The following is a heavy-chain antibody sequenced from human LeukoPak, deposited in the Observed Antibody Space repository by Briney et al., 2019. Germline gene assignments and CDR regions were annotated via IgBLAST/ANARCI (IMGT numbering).Heavy chain of an antibody. CDR2: ISYDGSNK. D-gene: IGHD4-17*01. V-gene: IGHV3-30*18. J-gene: IGHJ4*02. Sequence: GGSLRPSCAASGFTFSSYGMHWVRQAPGKGREWVAVISYDGSNKYYADSVKGRFTISRDNSKNTLYLQMNSLRAEDTAVYYCAKGEDYGDFDYWGQGTLVTVSS. CDR1: GFTFSSYG. CDR3: AKGEDYGDFDY.